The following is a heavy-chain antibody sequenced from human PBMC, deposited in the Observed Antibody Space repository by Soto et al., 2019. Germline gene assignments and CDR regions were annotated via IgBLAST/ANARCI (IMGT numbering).Heavy chain of an antibody. CDR3: ASSMGGRDF. CDR2: ITPSGRT. J-gene: IGHJ4*02. D-gene: IGHD1-26*01. Sequence: QGQQQQWGAGLLRPSETLSLTCAVAGRSSSGCFWSWIRQPPGKGLEWIGEITPSGRTNFIPSLKSRLTIAKDTSKMHLSLNLSSVTAADTAVYYCASSMGGRDFWGQGTLVTVSS. CDR1: GRSSSGCF. V-gene: IGHV4-34*01.